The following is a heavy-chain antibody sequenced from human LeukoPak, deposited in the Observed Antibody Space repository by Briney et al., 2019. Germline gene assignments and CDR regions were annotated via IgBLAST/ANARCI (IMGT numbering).Heavy chain of an antibody. J-gene: IGHJ6*03. CDR3: SREDNVWSRLYNYDMDV. Sequence: GGSLRLSCAASGFIFSDYYMTWIRQAPGKGLEWVAHIDVRGDSILYADSVKGRFTISRDSVKNSLYPQLNSLRAEDTAVYYFSREDNVWSRLYNYDMDVWGKGTTVTVSS. V-gene: IGHV3-11*01. CDR1: GFIFSDYY. D-gene: IGHD3-3*01. CDR2: IDVRGDSI.